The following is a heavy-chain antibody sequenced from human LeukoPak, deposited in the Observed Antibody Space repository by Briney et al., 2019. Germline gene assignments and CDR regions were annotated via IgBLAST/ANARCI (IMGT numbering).Heavy chain of an antibody. Sequence: PGGSLRLSCAASGLSFNNCWMHWVRQAPGKGLEWVSRIDNVGNTKYADSVKGRFTISRDNAKNTLYLQMNSLRADDTAVYYCVGSICWPAYWGQGSLVTVSS. CDR2: IDNVGNT. J-gene: IGHJ4*02. V-gene: IGHV3-74*03. D-gene: IGHD3-3*02. CDR1: GLSFNNCW. CDR3: VGSICWPAY.